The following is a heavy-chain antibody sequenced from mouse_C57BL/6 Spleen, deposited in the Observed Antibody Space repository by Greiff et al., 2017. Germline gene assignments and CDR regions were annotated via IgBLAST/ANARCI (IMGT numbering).Heavy chain of an antibody. J-gene: IGHJ3*01. D-gene: IGHD2-10*02. CDR3: AKYGNYLAY. V-gene: IGHV3-6*01. Sequence: DVQLQESGPGLVKPSQSLSLTCSVTGYSITSGYYWNWIRQFPGNKLEWMGYISYDGSNNYNPSLKNPISITRDTSKNQFFLKLNSVTTEDTATYYCAKYGNYLAYWGQGTLVTVSA. CDR1: GYSITSGYY. CDR2: ISYDGSN.